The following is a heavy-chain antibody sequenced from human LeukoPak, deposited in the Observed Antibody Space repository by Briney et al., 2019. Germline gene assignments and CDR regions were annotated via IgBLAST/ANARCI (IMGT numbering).Heavy chain of an antibody. CDR2: ISYDGSNK. D-gene: IGHD3-10*01. J-gene: IGHJ5*02. CDR1: GFTFSSYA. V-gene: IGHV3-30*04. Sequence: PGGSLRLSCAASGFTFSSYAMHWVRQAPGKGLEWVAVISYDGSNKYYADSVKGRFTISRDNSKNTLYLQTNSLRAEDTAVYYCARDPYGSGSYLSGGFDPWGQGTLVTVSS. CDR3: ARDPYGSGSYLSGGFDP.